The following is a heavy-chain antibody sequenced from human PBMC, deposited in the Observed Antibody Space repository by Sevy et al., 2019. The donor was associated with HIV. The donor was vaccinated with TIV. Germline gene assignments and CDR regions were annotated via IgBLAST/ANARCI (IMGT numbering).Heavy chain of an antibody. V-gene: IGHV3-7*01. D-gene: IGHD2-2*01. CDR3: VRAIVIEGSF. CDR1: GFNINTYW. CDR2: IKYNGSEI. J-gene: IGHJ4*02. Sequence: GGSLRLSCAASGFNINTYWMNWVRQAPGKGLEWVANIKYNGSEIYYVDSVRGRFTISQDNARNLVYLQMNSLRAEDTALYYCVRAIVIEGSFWGQGPLVTVSS.